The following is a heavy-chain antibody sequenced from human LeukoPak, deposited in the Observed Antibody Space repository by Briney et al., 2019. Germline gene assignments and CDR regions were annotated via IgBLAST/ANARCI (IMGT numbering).Heavy chain of an antibody. D-gene: IGHD7-27*01. J-gene: IGHJ6*02. CDR1: GGSFSGYY. V-gene: IGHV4-34*01. Sequence: PSETLSLTCAVYGGSFSGYYWSWIRQPPGKGLEWIGEINHSGSTNYNPSLKSRVTISVDTSKNQFSLKLSSVTAADTAVYYCARHSWGSLIYGMDVWGQGTTVTVSS. CDR2: INHSGST. CDR3: ARHSWGSLIYGMDV.